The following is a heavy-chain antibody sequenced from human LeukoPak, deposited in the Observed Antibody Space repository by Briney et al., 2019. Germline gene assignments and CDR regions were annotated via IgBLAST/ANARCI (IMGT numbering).Heavy chain of an antibody. CDR3: AKTVVGAYYYYMDV. Sequence: GGSLRLSCAASGFTSSSYGMHWVRQAPGKGLEWVAFIRYDGSNKYYADSVKGRFTISRDNSKNTLYLQMNSLRAEDTAVYYCAKTVVGAYYYYMDVWGKGTTVTISS. D-gene: IGHD1-26*01. J-gene: IGHJ6*03. CDR2: IRYDGSNK. V-gene: IGHV3-30*02. CDR1: GFTSSSYG.